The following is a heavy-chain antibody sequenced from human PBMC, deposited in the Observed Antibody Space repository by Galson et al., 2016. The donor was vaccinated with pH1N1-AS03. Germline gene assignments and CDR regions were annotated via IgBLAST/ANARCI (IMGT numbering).Heavy chain of an antibody. CDR2: INPYSTNT. J-gene: IGHJ4*02. Sequence: SGYNFVTYGITWVRQGPGQGLEWMGWINPYSTNTNYAKKVQDRVTMTADTSTTTAHLDLRNLGSDDTAVYYCARVVAGRPFLIDYWGQGTLVIVSS. V-gene: IGHV1-18*01. D-gene: IGHD6-6*01. CDR3: ARVVAGRPFLIDY. CDR1: GYNFVTYG.